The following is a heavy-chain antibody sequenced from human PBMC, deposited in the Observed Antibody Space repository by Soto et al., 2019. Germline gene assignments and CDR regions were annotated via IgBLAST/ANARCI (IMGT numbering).Heavy chain of an antibody. J-gene: IGHJ4*02. CDR3: SIISTFNSTASFDL. CDR2: ISYSGST. Sequence: PSSTLSLTCAVYGGSFSGYYWNWIRQPPGKGLEWIGHISYSGSTSYNPSLKRRVILSLDTSKNQFSLKLRSLTAADTAMYYCSIISTFNSTASFDLWGPGTPVTVYS. V-gene: IGHV4-34*09. CDR1: GGSFSGYY. D-gene: IGHD2-2*01.